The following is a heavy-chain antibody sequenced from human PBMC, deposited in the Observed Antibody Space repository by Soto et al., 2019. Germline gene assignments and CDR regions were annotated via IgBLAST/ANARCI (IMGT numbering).Heavy chain of an antibody. CDR1: GGSITSSY. CDR2: IYDTGISGYTPST. Sequence: QEQLQESGPRLVKPSATLSLTCTVSGGSITSSYWSWIRRPPGKGLEWIAYIYDTGISGYTPSTSYNPSLKSRVTMSVDTSKSQFSLKLTSVTAADTAVYYCARGEDAFFYYGLDGWGQGITVTVSS. CDR3: ARGEDAFFYYGLDG. V-gene: IGHV4-59*01. J-gene: IGHJ6*02.